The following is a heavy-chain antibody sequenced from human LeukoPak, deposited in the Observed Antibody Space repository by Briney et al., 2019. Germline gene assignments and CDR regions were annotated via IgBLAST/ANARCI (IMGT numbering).Heavy chain of an antibody. CDR1: GVPFSNYY. V-gene: IGHV4-34*01. D-gene: IGHD6-19*01. J-gene: IGHJ4*02. CDR2: INHSGYT. Sequence: PSETLSLTCAVSGVPFSNYYWSWVRQSPRQGLEWIGEINHSGYTNYNPSLKSRVTMSIDTSKSQFSLILTSVTAADAGVYYCTRAVAGHPDWGQGTLVPVSS. CDR3: TRAVAGHPD.